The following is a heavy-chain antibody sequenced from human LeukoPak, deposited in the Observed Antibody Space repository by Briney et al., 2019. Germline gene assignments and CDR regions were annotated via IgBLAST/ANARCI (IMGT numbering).Heavy chain of an antibody. CDR3: ARFGGDGYNYRLGVVFDI. J-gene: IGHJ3*02. Sequence: SVKVSCKASAYTFTSYDINWVRQATGQGLEWMGWMNPNSGNTGYAQKFQGRVTMTRNTSISTAYMELSSLRSEDTAVYYCARFGGDGYNYRLGVVFDIWGQGTMVTVSS. CDR1: AYTFTSYD. V-gene: IGHV1-8*01. D-gene: IGHD5-24*01. CDR2: MNPNSGNT.